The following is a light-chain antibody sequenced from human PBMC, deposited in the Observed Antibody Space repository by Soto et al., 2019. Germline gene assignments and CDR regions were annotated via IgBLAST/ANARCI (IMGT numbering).Light chain of an antibody. CDR3: LQDYSYPFT. CDR2: GAS. J-gene: IGKJ2*01. Sequence: AIQMTHSPSSLSVSVGDRVTITCRASQDIRKDLAWYQQKPGKAPQILIYGASTLQSWVASRFSGSGSGTDFTLTISSLQPEGSAGYYCLQDYSYPFTFGQGTKLDIK. CDR1: QDIRKD. V-gene: IGKV1-6*01.